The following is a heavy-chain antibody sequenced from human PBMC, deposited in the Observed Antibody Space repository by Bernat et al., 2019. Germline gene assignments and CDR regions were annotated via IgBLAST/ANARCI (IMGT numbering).Heavy chain of an antibody. CDR3: ARDLGYSYGFYGMDV. CDR1: GFTFSSYW. CDR2: INSDGSST. J-gene: IGHJ6*02. D-gene: IGHD5-18*01. Sequence: EVQLVESGGGLVQPGGSLRLSCAASGFTFSSYWMHWVRQAPGKGLVWVSRINSDGSSTSYADSVNGRCTISRANAKNTLYLQMNSLRVEDTAVYYFARDLGYSYGFYGMDVWGQGTTVTVSS. V-gene: IGHV3-74*01.